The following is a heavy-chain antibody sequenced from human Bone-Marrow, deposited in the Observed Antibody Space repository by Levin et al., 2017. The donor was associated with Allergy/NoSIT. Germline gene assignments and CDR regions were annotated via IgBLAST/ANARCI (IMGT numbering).Heavy chain of an antibody. CDR1: GGSFSGYY. CDR2: INHSGST. J-gene: IGHJ4*02. Sequence: GSLRLSCAVYGGSFSGYYWSWIRQPPGKGLEWIGEINHSGSTNYNPSLKSRVTISVDTSKNQFSLKLSSVTAADTAVYYCARGLMNFDYWGQGTLVTVSS. V-gene: IGHV4-34*01. CDR3: ARGLMNFDY. D-gene: IGHD3-16*01.